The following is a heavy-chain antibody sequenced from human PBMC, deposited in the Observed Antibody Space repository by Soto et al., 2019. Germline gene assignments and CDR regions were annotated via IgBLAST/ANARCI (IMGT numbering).Heavy chain of an antibody. CDR2: ISGSGAGT. CDR3: ANARYCYGGSCYGLPYYYGMDV. V-gene: IGHV3-23*01. J-gene: IGHJ6*02. D-gene: IGHD2-15*01. Sequence: GGSLRLSCAASGFTLSSYSMSWVRQAPGKGLEWVSGISGSGAGTYYADSVQGRFTISRDNSENKVYLQRNSLRAEDTAVYYCANARYCYGGSCYGLPYYYGMDVWGQGTKVTVS. CDR1: GFTLSSYS.